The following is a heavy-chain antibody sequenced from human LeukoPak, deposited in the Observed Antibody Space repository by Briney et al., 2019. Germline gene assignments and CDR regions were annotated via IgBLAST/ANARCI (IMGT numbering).Heavy chain of an antibody. Sequence: SETLSLTCTVSGGSISSGGYYWSWIRQHPGKGLEWIGYIYYSGSTYYNPSLKSRVTISVDTSKNQFSLKLSSVTAADTAVYYCVRSGYSYGLPPQNWGQGTLVTVSS. V-gene: IGHV4-31*03. J-gene: IGHJ4*02. CDR2: IYYSGST. CDR3: VRSGYSYGLPPQN. D-gene: IGHD5-18*01. CDR1: GGSISSGGYY.